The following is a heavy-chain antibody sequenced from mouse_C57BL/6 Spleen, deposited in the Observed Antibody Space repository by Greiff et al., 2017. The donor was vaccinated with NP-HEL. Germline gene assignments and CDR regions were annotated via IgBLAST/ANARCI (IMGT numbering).Heavy chain of an antibody. CDR3: ARGSGYWFAY. V-gene: IGHV1-52*01. J-gene: IGHJ3*01. CDR2: IDPSDSET. Sequence: QVQLQQPGAELVRPGSSVKLSCKASGYTFTSYWMHWVKQRPIQGLEWIGNIDPSDSETHYNQKFKDKATLTVDKSSSTSYMQLSSLTSEDSAVYYCARGSGYWFAYWGQGTLVTVSA. D-gene: IGHD3-2*02. CDR1: GYTFTSYW.